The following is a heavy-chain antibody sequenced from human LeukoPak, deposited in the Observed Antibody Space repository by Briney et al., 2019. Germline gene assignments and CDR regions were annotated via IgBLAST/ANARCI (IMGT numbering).Heavy chain of an antibody. CDR2: INILSNYI. D-gene: IGHD6-19*01. V-gene: IGHV3-21*01. CDR3: ASDSSVLIKGAY. J-gene: IGHJ4*02. CDR1: GFTFSSYS. Sequence: PGGSLRLSCAASGFTFSSYSMNWVRQAPGKGLEWVSSINILSNYIYYADSVKGRFTISRDNAKNSLYLQMNSLRDEDTAVYYCASDSSVLIKGAYWGQGTLVTVSS.